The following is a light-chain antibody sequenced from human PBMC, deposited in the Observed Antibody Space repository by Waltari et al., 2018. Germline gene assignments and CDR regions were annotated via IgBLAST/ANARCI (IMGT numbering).Light chain of an antibody. CDR2: DVA. Sequence: QSALTQPASVSGSPGQSITISCTGTSGDIGAYSYFTWYQHHPGEVPKLILYDVAERPSGVSNRFSGSKSGNTASLTVSGLQAEDEALYYCSAYTSRGTLKFGGGTRVTVL. CDR3: SAYTSRGTLK. V-gene: IGLV2-14*03. J-gene: IGLJ2*01. CDR1: SGDIGAYSY.